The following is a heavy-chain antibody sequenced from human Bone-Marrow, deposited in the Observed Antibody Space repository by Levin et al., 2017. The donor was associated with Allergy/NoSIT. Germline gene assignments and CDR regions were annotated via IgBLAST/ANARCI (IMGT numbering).Heavy chain of an antibody. V-gene: IGHV3-23*01. D-gene: IGHD2-15*01. Sequence: PGGSLRLSCAASGFTFSSCGMSWVRQAPGKGLAWVSAISGSGDSTYYADSVKGRFTISRDNSKNTLYLQMNSLRAEDTAVYYCAKCSGGSCYNAFDSWGQGTMVTVSS. CDR2: ISGSGDST. J-gene: IGHJ3*02. CDR3: AKCSGGSCYNAFDS. CDR1: GFTFSSCG.